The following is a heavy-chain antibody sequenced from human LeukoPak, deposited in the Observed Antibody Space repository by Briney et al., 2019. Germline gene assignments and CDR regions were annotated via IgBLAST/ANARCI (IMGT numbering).Heavy chain of an antibody. CDR3: ANIWDSSGYYYFFDY. CDR1: GFTFSTYG. Sequence: PGGSLRLSCAVSGFTFSTYGMNWVRQAPGKGLEWGSSISSSGDSTWYADSVKGRFTISRDNSKNTLYLQMNSLRAEDTAVYYCANIWDSSGYYYFFDYWGQGTLVTVSS. CDR2: ISSSGDST. J-gene: IGHJ4*02. V-gene: IGHV3-23*01. D-gene: IGHD3-22*01.